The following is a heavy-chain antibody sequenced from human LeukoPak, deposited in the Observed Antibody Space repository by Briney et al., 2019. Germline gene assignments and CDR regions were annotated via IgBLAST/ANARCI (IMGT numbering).Heavy chain of an antibody. D-gene: IGHD2-2*01. J-gene: IGHJ4*02. V-gene: IGHV3-48*01. CDR1: GFTFSSYS. Sequence: GGSLRLSCAASGFTFSSYSMNWVRQAPGKGLEWVSYISSSSSTIYYADSVKGRFTISRDNAKNSMYLQMNSLRAEDTAVYYCARAQYGPPGYFDYWGQGTLVTVSS. CDR3: ARAQYGPPGYFDY. CDR2: ISSSSSTI.